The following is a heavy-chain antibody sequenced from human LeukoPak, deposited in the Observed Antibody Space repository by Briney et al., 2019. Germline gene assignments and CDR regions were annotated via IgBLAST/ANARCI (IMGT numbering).Heavy chain of an antibody. J-gene: IGHJ4*02. Sequence: PGGSLRLSCAASGFTFSAYGMSWVRQAPGKGLEWVSHISDTVRDTWYANSVKGRFIISRDNSRDTAYLQMSSLRPEDTALYFCAKDNYGGIFASWGQGTLVTVSS. D-gene: IGHD4-17*01. CDR3: AKDNYGGIFAS. CDR1: GFTFSAYG. CDR2: ISDTVRDT. V-gene: IGHV3-23*01.